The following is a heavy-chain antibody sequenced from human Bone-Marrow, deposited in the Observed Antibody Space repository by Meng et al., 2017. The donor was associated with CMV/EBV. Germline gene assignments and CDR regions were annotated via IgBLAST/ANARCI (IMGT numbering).Heavy chain of an antibody. J-gene: IGHJ4*02. Sequence: ASVKVSCKASGYTFTSYDINWVRQATGQGLEWMGWMNPNSGNTGYAQKFQGRVTITRNTSISTAYMGLSSLRSEDTAVYYCARWAGSCSGGSCFPSGFDYWGQGTLVTVSS. CDR2: MNPNSGNT. CDR1: GYTFTSYD. D-gene: IGHD2-15*01. CDR3: ARWAGSCSGGSCFPSGFDY. V-gene: IGHV1-8*03.